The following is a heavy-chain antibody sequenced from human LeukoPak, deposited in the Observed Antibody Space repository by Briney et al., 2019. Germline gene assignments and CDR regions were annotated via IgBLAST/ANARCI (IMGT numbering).Heavy chain of an antibody. CDR2: ISGGGGST. V-gene: IGHV3-23*01. CDR1: GFTFSSYA. Sequence: PGGSLRLSCAASGFTFSSYAMSWVRQAPGKGLEWVSAISGGGGSTYYADSVRGRFTISRDTYKNTLNLQMNSLRAEDTAVYYCAKRDYDYVWGGIGDYWGQGTLVTVSS. CDR3: AKRDYDYVWGGIGDY. J-gene: IGHJ4*02. D-gene: IGHD3-16*01.